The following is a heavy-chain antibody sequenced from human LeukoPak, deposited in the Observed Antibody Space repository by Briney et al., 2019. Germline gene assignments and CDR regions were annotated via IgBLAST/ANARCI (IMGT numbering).Heavy chain of an antibody. V-gene: IGHV3-33*01. CDR2: IWYDGSNK. CDR1: GFTFSKYG. D-gene: IGHD2-2*01. J-gene: IGHJ4*02. CDR3: ARAGIDNALDY. Sequence: PGMSLRLSCAASGFTFSKYGMNWVRQAPGKGLEWVAIIWYDGSNKYFAESVMGRFTISKDNSRNTVYLQMNSLRIEDTAVYHCARAGIDNALDYWGQGTQVTVSS.